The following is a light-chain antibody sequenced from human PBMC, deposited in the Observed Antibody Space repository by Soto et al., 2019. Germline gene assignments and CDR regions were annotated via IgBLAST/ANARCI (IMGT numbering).Light chain of an antibody. CDR2: DAS. CDR1: QDISNN. J-gene: IGKJ4*01. Sequence: DILMSQSPSSLSASVGDRVTITCQASQDISNNLNWYQHKPGKHPKLLIYDASNLETGVPSKFSGSKFGTAYTFTITSLQSEDIATYYCQLYDNLPFSFGGGTKVEIK. CDR3: QLYDNLPFS. V-gene: IGKV1-33*01.